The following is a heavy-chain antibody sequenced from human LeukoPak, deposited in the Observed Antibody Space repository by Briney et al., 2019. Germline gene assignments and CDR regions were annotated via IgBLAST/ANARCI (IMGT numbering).Heavy chain of an antibody. V-gene: IGHV3-23*01. D-gene: IGHD2-2*01. CDR1: GFTFSSYA. CDR2: ISNTGGST. Sequence: GGSLRLSCAASGFTFSSYAMSWVRQAPGKGLEWVSAISNTGGSTYYADSVKGRFTISRDKSKNTLSLQMNSLRAEDTAVYYCAQQVGYCSSSSCYFTYWGQGTLVTVSS. J-gene: IGHJ1*01. CDR3: AQQVGYCSSSSCYFTY.